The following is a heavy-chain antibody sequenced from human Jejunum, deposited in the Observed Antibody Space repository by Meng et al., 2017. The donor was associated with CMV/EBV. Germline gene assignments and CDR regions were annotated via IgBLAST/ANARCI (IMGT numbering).Heavy chain of an antibody. D-gene: IGHD2-2*01. V-gene: IGHV4-34*01. J-gene: IGHJ4*02. Sequence: GGSFSGYYWSWIRQSPGQGLEWIGQINHSGSASYNPSLRRRVTISEDTSKNQFSLRLTSVTAADTAIYDCARKYCGSSNCYPFDYWGQGELVTVSS. CDR3: ARKYCGSSNCYPFDY. CDR2: INHSGSA. CDR1: GGSFSGYY.